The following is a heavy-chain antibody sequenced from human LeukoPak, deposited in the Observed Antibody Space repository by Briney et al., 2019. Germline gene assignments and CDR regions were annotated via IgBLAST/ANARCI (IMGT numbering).Heavy chain of an antibody. CDR1: GYTFTSYY. CDR2: ISAYNGNT. V-gene: IGHV1-18*04. Sequence: GASVKVSCKASGYTFTSYYMHWVRQAPGQGLEWMGWISAYNGNTNYAQKLQGRVTMTTDTSTSTAYMELRSLRSDDTAVYYCARAAAATHPHHYWGQGTLVTVSS. CDR3: ARAAAATHPHHY. J-gene: IGHJ4*02. D-gene: IGHD6-13*01.